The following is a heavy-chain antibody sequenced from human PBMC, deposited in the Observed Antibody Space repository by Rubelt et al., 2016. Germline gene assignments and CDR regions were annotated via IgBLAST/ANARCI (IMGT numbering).Heavy chain of an antibody. Sequence: QVQLVQSGAEVKKPGSSVKVSCKASGGTFRSYAISWVRQAPGQGLEWMGGIIPIFGTATYAQKFQGRVTIIADESTSTSYMALSSRRAEDTAGYYCGGRRQLGLVDYWGQGTLVTVST. D-gene: IGHD6-13*01. CDR2: IIPIFGTA. V-gene: IGHV1-69*01. CDR1: GGTFRSYA. CDR3: GGRRQLGLVDY. J-gene: IGHJ4*02.